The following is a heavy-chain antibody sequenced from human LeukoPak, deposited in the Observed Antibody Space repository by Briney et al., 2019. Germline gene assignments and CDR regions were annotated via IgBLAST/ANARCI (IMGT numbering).Heavy chain of an antibody. CDR2: IYTSGST. CDR3: AREAALLVISYYYYYMDV. V-gene: IGHV4-4*07. J-gene: IGHJ6*03. Sequence: SETLSLTCTVSGGSISSYYWSWIRQPAGEGLEWIGRIYTSGSTDYNPSLKSRVTMSVDTSKNQFSLKLSSVTAADTAVYYCAREAALLVISYYYYYMDVWGKGTTVTVSS. D-gene: IGHD3-9*01. CDR1: GGSISSYY.